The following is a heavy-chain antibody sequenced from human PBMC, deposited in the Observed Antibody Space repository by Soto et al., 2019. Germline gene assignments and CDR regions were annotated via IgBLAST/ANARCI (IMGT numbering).Heavy chain of an antibody. CDR3: ARDPPVVRGYGMDV. J-gene: IGHJ6*02. V-gene: IGHV3-33*01. Sequence: GGSLRLSCAASGFTFSSYGMHWVRQAPGKGLEWVAVIWYDGSNKYYADSVKGRFTISRDNSKNTLYLQMNSLRAEDTAVYYCARDPPVVRGYGMDVWGQGTTVTVSS. D-gene: IGHD2-15*01. CDR2: IWYDGSNK. CDR1: GFTFSSYG.